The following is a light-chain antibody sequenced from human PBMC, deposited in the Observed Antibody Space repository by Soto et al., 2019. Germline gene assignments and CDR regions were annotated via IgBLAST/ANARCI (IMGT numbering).Light chain of an antibody. Sequence: HSALTQPASVSGSPGQSITISCTGTSSDIGFYNYVSWYQQHPGKAPKLMIYDVSNRPSGISNRFSGSKSGNTASLTISGLQAEDEADYYCTSYTNSPSYVFGTGTKLTVL. CDR1: SSDIGFYNY. CDR2: DVS. V-gene: IGLV2-14*01. J-gene: IGLJ1*01. CDR3: TSYTNSPSYV.